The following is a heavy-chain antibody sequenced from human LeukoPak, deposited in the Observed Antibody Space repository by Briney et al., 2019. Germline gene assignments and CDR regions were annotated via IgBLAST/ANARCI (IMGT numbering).Heavy chain of an antibody. CDR3: ARAALLYSGYCSSTSCYMCDGMDA. D-gene: IGHD2-2*02. CDR1: GYTFTSYG. V-gene: IGHV1-18*01. Sequence: ASVKVSCKASGYTFTSYGISWVRQAPGQGLEWMGWISAYNGNTNYAQKLQGRVTMTRNTSISTAYMELSSLRSEDTAVYYCARAALLYSGYCSSTSCYMCDGMDAWGQGTAVTVSS. J-gene: IGHJ6*02. CDR2: ISAYNGNT.